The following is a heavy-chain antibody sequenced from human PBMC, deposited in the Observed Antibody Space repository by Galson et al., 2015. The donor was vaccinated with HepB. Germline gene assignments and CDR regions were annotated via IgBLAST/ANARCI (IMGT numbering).Heavy chain of an antibody. Sequence: SLRLSCAASGFTFSSYGMHWVRQAPGKGLEWVTYITYDGSDQNYARSVKGRFTISRDNSKSMLYLQMDSLRAEDTAVYHCARDHFDYSNAIYYFDSWGQGTLVTVSS. CDR2: ITYDGSDQ. D-gene: IGHD4-11*01. J-gene: IGHJ4*02. V-gene: IGHV3-30*03. CDR1: GFTFSSYG. CDR3: ARDHFDYSNAIYYFDS.